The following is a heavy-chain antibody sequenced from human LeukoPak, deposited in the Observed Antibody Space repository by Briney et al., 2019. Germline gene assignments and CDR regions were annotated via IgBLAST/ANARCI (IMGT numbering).Heavy chain of an antibody. V-gene: IGHV3-30-3*01. Sequence: PGGSLRLSCAASGFTFSSYAMHWVRQAPGKGLEWVAVISYDGSNKYYADSVKGRFNISRDNSKNTLYLQMNSLSAEDTAVYYCARDLGYSYGLPNAFDIWGQGTMVTVSS. CDR1: GFTFSSYA. J-gene: IGHJ3*02. CDR2: ISYDGSNK. D-gene: IGHD5-18*01. CDR3: ARDLGYSYGLPNAFDI.